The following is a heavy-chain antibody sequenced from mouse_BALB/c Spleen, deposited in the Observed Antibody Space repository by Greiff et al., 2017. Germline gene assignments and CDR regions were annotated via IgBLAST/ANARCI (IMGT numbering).Heavy chain of an antibody. CDR2: IYPYNGFS. D-gene: IGHD2-4*01. Sequence: VQLQQSRPELVKPGASVKISCKASGYSFTGYYMHWVKQSHGKSLEWIGYIYPYNGFSSYNQKFKGKATLTVDKSSSTAYMELRSLTSEDSAVYYCATSTMITGFAYWGQGTLVTVSA. J-gene: IGHJ3*01. CDR1: GYSFTGYY. V-gene: IGHV1-31*01. CDR3: ATSTMITGFAY.